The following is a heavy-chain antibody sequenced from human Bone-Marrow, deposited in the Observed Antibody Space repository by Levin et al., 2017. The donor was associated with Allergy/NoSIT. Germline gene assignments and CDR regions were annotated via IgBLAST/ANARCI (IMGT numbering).Heavy chain of an antibody. CDR3: ARNIPVTDLGF. CDR1: GLTVSNNY. V-gene: IGHV3-53*01. J-gene: IGHJ4*02. D-gene: IGHD1-14*01. CDR2: IYSRGDT. Sequence: GESLKISCAASGLTVSNNYMSWVRQAPGKGLEWVALIYSRGDTYYADSVKGRFTISRDNSKNTLYLQMNSLRTEDTAVYHCARNIPVTDLGFWGRGTLFTVSS.